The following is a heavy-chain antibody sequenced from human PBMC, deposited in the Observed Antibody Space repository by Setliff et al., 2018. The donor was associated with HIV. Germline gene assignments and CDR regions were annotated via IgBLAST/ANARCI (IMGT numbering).Heavy chain of an antibody. CDR2: IGIVGTTI. CDR1: GFDFSNYA. Sequence: PGGSLRLSCAATGFDFSNYAMNWVRQAPGKGLEWISYIGIVGTTIYYADSVRGRFTISRDNAENSLYLQMNSLGAEDTAVYYCAREVGDSSGYYYRNYYFDSWGQGTLVTVSS. CDR3: AREVGDSSGYYYRNYYFDS. V-gene: IGHV3-48*01. J-gene: IGHJ4*02. D-gene: IGHD3-22*01.